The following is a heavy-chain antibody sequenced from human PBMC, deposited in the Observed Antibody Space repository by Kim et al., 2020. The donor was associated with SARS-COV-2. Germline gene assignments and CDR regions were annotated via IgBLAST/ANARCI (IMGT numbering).Heavy chain of an antibody. Sequence: SETLSLTCTVSGGSVSSGSYYWSWIRQPPGKGLEWIGYIYYSGSTNYNPSLKSRVTISVDTSKNQFSLKLSSVTAADTAVYYCAREVGSGSVLSSYYYYGMDVWGQGTTVTVSS. J-gene: IGHJ6*02. D-gene: IGHD3-10*01. CDR1: GGSVSSGSYY. CDR3: AREVGSGSVLSSYYYYGMDV. CDR2: IYYSGST. V-gene: IGHV4-61*01.